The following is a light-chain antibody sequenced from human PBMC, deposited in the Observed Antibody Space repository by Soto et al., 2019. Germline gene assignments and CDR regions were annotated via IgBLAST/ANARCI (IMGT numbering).Light chain of an antibody. V-gene: IGKV3-15*01. CDR3: QQAAILPIT. CDR1: QSVSSN. CDR2: GAS. Sequence: EIVTKQSPPTLSVSQGERATXSCRASQSVSSNLAWYQQKPGQAPRLLIYGASTRATGIPARFSGRGSGTDFTLTINSLQPEDFATYYCQQAAILPITFVRGTR. J-gene: IGKJ5*01.